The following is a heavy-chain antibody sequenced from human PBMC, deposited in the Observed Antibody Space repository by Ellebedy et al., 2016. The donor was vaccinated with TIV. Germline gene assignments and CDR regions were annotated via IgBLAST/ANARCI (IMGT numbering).Heavy chain of an antibody. V-gene: IGHV3-23*01. D-gene: IGHD2-8*02. CDR1: GFTFSDYY. J-gene: IGHJ3*02. CDR2: IGGSAYTT. CDR3: AKDLRYTTGWGGALDI. Sequence: PGGSLRLSCAGSGFTFSDYYMSWVRQAPGKGLEWVSSIGGSAYTTHYADSVEGRFTISRDNSRNTLYLQMNSLRGEDTAVYFCAKDLRYTTGWGGALDIWGQGAMVTVSS.